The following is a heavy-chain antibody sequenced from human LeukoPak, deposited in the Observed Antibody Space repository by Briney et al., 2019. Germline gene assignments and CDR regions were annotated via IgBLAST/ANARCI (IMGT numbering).Heavy chain of an antibody. CDR2: IWYDGSNK. Sequence: QSGGSVRLSCAASGFTFSSYGMHWVRQAPGKGLEWVAVIWYDGSNKNYADSLKGRFTISRDNSKNTLYLQMDSLRAEDTAVYYCARARDNYDRSGFSALDYCGHRTLVTASS. V-gene: IGHV3-33*01. CDR3: ARARDNYDRSGFSALDY. J-gene: IGHJ4*01. CDR1: GFTFSSYG. D-gene: IGHD3-22*01.